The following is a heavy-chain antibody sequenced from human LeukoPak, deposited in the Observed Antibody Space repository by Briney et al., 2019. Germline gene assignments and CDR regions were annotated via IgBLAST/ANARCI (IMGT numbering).Heavy chain of an antibody. CDR1: GGSISSGDYY. CDR3: ARGALGGYWYFDL. CDR2: IYYSGST. J-gene: IGHJ2*01. V-gene: IGHV4-30-4*01. Sequence: SQTLSLTCTVSGGSISSGDYYWSWIRQPPGKGLEWIGYIYYSGSTYYNPSLKSRVTISVDTSKNQFSLKLSSVTAADTAVYYCARGALGGYWYFDLWGRGTLVTVSS.